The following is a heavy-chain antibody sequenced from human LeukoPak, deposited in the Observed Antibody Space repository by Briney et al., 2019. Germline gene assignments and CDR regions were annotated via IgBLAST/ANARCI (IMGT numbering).Heavy chain of an antibody. CDR3: ARDHRGSGSRYYYYYMDV. CDR2: ISSSSSYI. CDR1: GFTLSKYN. J-gene: IGHJ6*03. V-gene: IGHV3-21*01. D-gene: IGHD3-10*01. Sequence: GGSLRLSCAVSGFTLSKYNMNWVRQAPGKGLEWVSSISSSSSYIYYADSVRGRFTISRDNARNSLHLQMNSLRAEDTAVYYCARDHRGSGSRYYYYYMDVWGKGTTVTISS.